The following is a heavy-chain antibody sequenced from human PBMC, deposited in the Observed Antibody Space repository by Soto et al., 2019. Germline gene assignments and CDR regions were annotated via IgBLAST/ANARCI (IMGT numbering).Heavy chain of an antibody. D-gene: IGHD3-22*01. CDR1: GGSISSSSYY. V-gene: IGHV4-39*01. J-gene: IGHJ5*02. CDR3: ARGLYYYDSSGYTRWFDP. CDR2: IYYSGST. Sequence: QLQLQESSPGLVKPSETLSLTCTVSGGSISSSSYYWGWIRQPPGKGLEWIGSIYYSGSTYYNPSLKSRVTISVDTSKNQFSLKLSSVTAADTAVYYCARGLYYYDSSGYTRWFDPWGQGTLVTVSS.